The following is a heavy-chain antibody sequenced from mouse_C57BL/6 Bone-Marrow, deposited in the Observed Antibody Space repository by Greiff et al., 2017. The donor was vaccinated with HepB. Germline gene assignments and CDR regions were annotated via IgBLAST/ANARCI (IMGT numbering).Heavy chain of an antibody. J-gene: IGHJ2*01. CDR2: IYPGSGST. CDR3: ASDYYGSRGDY. CDR1: GYTFTSYW. V-gene: IGHV1-55*01. Sequence: VQLQQSGAELVKPGASVKMSCKASGYTFTSYWITWVKQRPGQGLEWIGDIYPGSGSTNYNEKFKSKATLTVDTSSSTAYMQLSSLTSEDSAVYYCASDYYGSRGDYWGQGTTLTVSS. D-gene: IGHD1-1*01.